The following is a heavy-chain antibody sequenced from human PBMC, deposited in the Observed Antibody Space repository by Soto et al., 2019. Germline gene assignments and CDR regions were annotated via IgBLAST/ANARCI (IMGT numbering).Heavy chain of an antibody. J-gene: IGHJ4*02. CDR1: GGSISSSSYY. Sequence: QLQLQESGPGLVKPSETLSLTCTVSGGSISSSSYYWGWIRQPPGKGLEWIGSIYYSGSTYYNPSLKSRVTISVDTSKNQFSLKLSSVTAADTAVYYCASSPIKIHVLRFLEWLLYADYWGQGTLVTVSS. CDR2: IYYSGST. V-gene: IGHV4-39*01. D-gene: IGHD3-3*01. CDR3: ASSPIKIHVLRFLEWLLYADY.